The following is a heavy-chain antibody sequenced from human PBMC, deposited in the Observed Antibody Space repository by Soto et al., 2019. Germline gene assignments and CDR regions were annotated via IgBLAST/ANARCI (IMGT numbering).Heavy chain of an antibody. Sequence: SQTLSLTCSISGDSVSSHGAAWNWIRESPSRGLEWLERTYYRSKWYNEYALSVKSRITINPDTSQNKFSLHLYSVIPEDTALYYCVRDIDWGSWGQGTQVTVSS. D-gene: IGHD7-27*01. CDR2: TYYRSKWYN. V-gene: IGHV6-1*01. CDR3: VRDIDWGS. J-gene: IGHJ4*02. CDR1: GDSVSSHGAA.